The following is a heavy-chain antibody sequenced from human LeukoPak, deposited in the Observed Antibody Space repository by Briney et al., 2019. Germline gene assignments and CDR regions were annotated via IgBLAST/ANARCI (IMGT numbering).Heavy chain of an antibody. D-gene: IGHD1-1*01. CDR3: ARALTTLTYEGY. Sequence: GGSLRLSCAASGFTFSSYTMHWIRQAPGKGLEWVSSISGSNSYIFYADSVKGRFTVSRNNAKDSLYLQMNSLRAEDTAVYYCARALTTLTYEGYWGQGTLVTVSS. CDR2: ISGSNSYI. CDR1: GFTFSSYT. J-gene: IGHJ4*02. V-gene: IGHV3-21*01.